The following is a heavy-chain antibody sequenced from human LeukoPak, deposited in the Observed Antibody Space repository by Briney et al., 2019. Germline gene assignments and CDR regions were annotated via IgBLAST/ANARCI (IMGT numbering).Heavy chain of an antibody. CDR3: AKQLGYCSDGSCYFPY. J-gene: IGHJ4*02. CDR1: GFTFSSYA. Sequence: PGGSLRLSCAASGFTFSSYAMFWVRQAPGKGLEWVTIISKDGSDTFFADSVKGRFTISRDNSKNTLYLQLNSLTTEDTAVYYCAKQLGYCSDGSCYFPYWGQGTLVTVSS. CDR2: ISKDGSDT. V-gene: IGHV3-30-3*02. D-gene: IGHD2-15*01.